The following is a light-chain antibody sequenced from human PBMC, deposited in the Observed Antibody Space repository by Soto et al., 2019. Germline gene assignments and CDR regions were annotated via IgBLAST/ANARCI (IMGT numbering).Light chain of an antibody. CDR3: QQYHNWPAIT. J-gene: IGKJ5*01. V-gene: IGKV3D-15*01. CDR1: QSVTTN. CDR2: GAS. Sequence: EVVMTQSPATLSVSPGERATLSCRASQSVTTNMAWYQHKPGQAPRLLIYGASTRATGIPARFSGSGSGTEFTLTISSLQSEDFAVYYCQQYHNWPAITFGQGTRLEI.